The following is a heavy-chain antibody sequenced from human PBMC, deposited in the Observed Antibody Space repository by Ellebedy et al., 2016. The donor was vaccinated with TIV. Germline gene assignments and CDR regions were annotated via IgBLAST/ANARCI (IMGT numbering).Heavy chain of an antibody. CDR1: GGSISSYY. V-gene: IGHV4-59*08. Sequence: MPSETLSLTCTVSGGSISSYYWSWIRQPPGKGLEWIGYIYYSGSTNYNPSLKSRVTISVDTSKNQFSLKLSSVTAADTAVYYCVRQVVATTGAFDYWGQGTLVTVSS. CDR3: VRQVVATTGAFDY. CDR2: IYYSGST. J-gene: IGHJ4*02. D-gene: IGHD5-12*01.